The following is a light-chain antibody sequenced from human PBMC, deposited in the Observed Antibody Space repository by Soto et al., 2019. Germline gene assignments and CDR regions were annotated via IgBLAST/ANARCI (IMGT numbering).Light chain of an antibody. CDR1: SSDVGGYNY. J-gene: IGLJ1*01. Sequence: QSVLTQPPSVSGSPGQSITISCTGTSSDVGGYNYVSWYQQHPGKAPKLMIYEVSNRPSGVSNRFSGSKSGNTASLTISGLQAEDEADYYCSSYTSSSTHYVFGTGTKVTVL. CDR2: EVS. CDR3: SSYTSSSTHYV. V-gene: IGLV2-14*01.